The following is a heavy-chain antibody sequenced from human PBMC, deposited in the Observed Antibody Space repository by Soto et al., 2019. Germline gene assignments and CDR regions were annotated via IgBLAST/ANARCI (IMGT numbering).Heavy chain of an antibody. CDR2: FYHTGST. CDR1: GDSITSGYY. Sequence: SETLSLTCDVSGDSITSGYYWGFIRQPPGKGLEWMGSFYHTGSTYYNPSLKSRVTISVDTSTNQFSLKLTSVTAADTAVYYCARGGPYSSSLYYFDYWGQGTLVTVSS. J-gene: IGHJ4*02. CDR3: ARGGPYSSSLYYFDY. V-gene: IGHV4-38-2*01. D-gene: IGHD6-13*01.